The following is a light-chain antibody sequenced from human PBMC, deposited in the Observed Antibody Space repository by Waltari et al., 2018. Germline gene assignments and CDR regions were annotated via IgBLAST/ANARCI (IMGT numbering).Light chain of an antibody. CDR3: QNHERLPAT. CDR1: QRISKY. V-gene: IGKV3-20*01. J-gene: IGKJ1*01. CDR2: AAP. Sequence: VLTRSQGTLYLSPGETATISYRASQRISKYLVWYQHRPVHAPRLLIYAAPTRATGVPDRFSGSGYGTDFTLTISRLEPEDFAVYYCQNHERLPATFGPGTKVEIK.